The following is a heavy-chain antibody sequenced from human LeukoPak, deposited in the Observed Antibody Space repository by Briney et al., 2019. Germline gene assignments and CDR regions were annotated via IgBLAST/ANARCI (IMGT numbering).Heavy chain of an antibody. J-gene: IGHJ4*02. V-gene: IGHV3-53*01. D-gene: IGHD2-15*01. CDR1: GFTVSSNY. CDR2: IYSGGST. Sequence: PGGSLRLSCAASGFTVSSNYMSWVRQAPGKGLEWVSVIYSGGSTYYADSVKGRFTISRDNSKNTLYLQMNSLRAEDTAVYYCARAICSGSSCAIDYWGQGTLVTVSS. CDR3: ARAICSGSSCAIDY.